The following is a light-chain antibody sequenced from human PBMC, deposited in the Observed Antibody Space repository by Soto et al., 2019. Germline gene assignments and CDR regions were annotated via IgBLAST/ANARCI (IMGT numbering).Light chain of an antibody. CDR3: QHFRSFPLT. CDR1: QSITTW. J-gene: IGKJ4*01. Sequence: DIQITQSPSTLSASVGDRVAITCRASQSITTWLAWYQQKPGKPPKLLIYDASSLETGVPSRFRGSGSGTEFTLTINSLPPDDVATSYCQHFRSFPLTFGGGTRGEIK. V-gene: IGKV1-5*01. CDR2: DAS.